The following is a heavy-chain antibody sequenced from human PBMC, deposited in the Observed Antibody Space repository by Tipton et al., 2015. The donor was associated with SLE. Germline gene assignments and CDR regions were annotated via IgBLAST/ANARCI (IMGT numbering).Heavy chain of an antibody. J-gene: IGHJ3*02. CDR1: GFTFSSYS. CDR2: ISSSSSYI. D-gene: IGHD2-15*01. V-gene: IGHV3-21*01. CDR3: AKDGGDIVVVVAARGEDAFDI. Sequence: GSLRLSCAASGFTFSSYSMNWVRQAPGKGLEWVSSISSSSSYIYYADSVKGRFTISRDNAKNSLYLQMNSLRAEDTAVYYCAKDGGDIVVVVAARGEDAFDIWGQGTMVTVSS.